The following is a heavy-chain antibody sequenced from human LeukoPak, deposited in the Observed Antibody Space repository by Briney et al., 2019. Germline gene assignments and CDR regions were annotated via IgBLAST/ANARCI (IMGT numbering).Heavy chain of an antibody. D-gene: IGHD3-3*01. Sequence: GGSLRLSCAASGFTFSSYAMRWVRQAPGKGLEWVSAISGSGGSTYYADSVKGRFTISRDNSKNTLYLQMNNLRAEDTAVYYCAKEQTYYDFWSGYYTGWFDPWGQGTLVTVSS. CDR1: GFTFSSYA. CDR3: AKEQTYYDFWSGYYTGWFDP. V-gene: IGHV3-23*01. CDR2: ISGSGGST. J-gene: IGHJ5*02.